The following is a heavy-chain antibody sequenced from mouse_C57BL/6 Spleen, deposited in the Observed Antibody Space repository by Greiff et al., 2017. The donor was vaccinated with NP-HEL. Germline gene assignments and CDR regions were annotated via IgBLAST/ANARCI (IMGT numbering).Heavy chain of an antibody. J-gene: IGHJ2*01. CDR1: GFNIKDDY. D-gene: IGHD3-2*02. Sequence: VQLQQSGAELVRPGASVKLSCTASGFNIKDDYMHWVKQRPEQGLEWIGWIDPENGDTEYASKFQGKATITADTSSNTAYLQLSSLTSEDTAVYYCARGSGYPLNFDYWGQGTTLTVSS. CDR2: IDPENGDT. V-gene: IGHV14-4*01. CDR3: ARGSGYPLNFDY.